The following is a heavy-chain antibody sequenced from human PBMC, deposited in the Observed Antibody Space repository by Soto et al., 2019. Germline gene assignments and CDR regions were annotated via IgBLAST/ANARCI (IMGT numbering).Heavy chain of an antibody. V-gene: IGHV4-59*01. CDR2: IHYSGST. Sequence: SETLSLTCSVSGGSTDNNYGVWLRQPPGKGLEWIGYIHYSGSTHNNPSLNSRVTISIDTSRNQFSLKLSSVTAADTAVYYCARGRLRTAFDIWGQGTMVTVSS. CDR1: GGSTDNNY. CDR3: ARGRLRTAFDI. J-gene: IGHJ3*02. D-gene: IGHD4-17*01.